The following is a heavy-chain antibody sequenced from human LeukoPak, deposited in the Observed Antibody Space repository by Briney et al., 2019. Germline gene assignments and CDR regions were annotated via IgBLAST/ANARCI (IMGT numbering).Heavy chain of an antibody. CDR1: ELTFGTYE. CDR2: ISSDGVST. V-gene: IGHV3-64*01. CDR3: ARSTDGSAHFDY. Sequence: GGSLRLSCSASELTFGTYEMHWVRQTPGKGLAYVSGISSDGVSTYHANSIKGRFTISRDNSKNTLFLQMGSLKIEDTAVYYCARSTDGSAHFDYWGQGTLVTV. D-gene: IGHD1-1*01. J-gene: IGHJ4*02.